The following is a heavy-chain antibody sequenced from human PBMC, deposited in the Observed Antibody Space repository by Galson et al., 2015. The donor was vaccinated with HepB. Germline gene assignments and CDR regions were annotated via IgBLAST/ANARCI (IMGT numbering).Heavy chain of an antibody. D-gene: IGHD1-26*01. CDR1: GFTFSDYW. J-gene: IGHJ4*02. Sequence: SLRLSCAASGFTFSDYWMSWLRQAPGKGLEWVANINLDGSVKNYVDSVKGRFTISRDNAKNSLYLQMNSLRAEDMAVYYCARDNVGFFDYWGQGTLVTVSS. CDR2: INLDGSVK. V-gene: IGHV3-7*03. CDR3: ARDNVGFFDY.